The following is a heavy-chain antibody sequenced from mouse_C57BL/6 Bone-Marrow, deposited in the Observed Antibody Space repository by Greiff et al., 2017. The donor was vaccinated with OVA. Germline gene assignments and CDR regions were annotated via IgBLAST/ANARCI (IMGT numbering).Heavy chain of an antibody. CDR1: GYTFTSYW. CDR3: GWWLRAMDD. Sequence: QVHVKQSGAELVKPGASVKMSCKASGYTFTSYWITWVKQRPGQGLEWIGEIDPSDSYTNYNQKFKGKATLTVDTSSSTAYMQLSSLTSEDSAVYYCGWWLRAMDDWGQGTSVTVSS. J-gene: IGHJ4*01. CDR2: IDPSDSYT. D-gene: IGHD1-1*02. V-gene: IGHV1-69*02.